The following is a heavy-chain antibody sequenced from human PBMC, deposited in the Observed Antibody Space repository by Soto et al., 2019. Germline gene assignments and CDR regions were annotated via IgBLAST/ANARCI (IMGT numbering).Heavy chain of an antibody. CDR1: GFTFSSYG. CDR3: AKDRYSGTYPTDFDY. D-gene: IGHD1-26*01. V-gene: IGHV3-30*18. J-gene: IGHJ4*02. Sequence: GESLRLSCAGPGFTFSSYGMHWVRQAPGKGLEWVALISYDGGNEKYTESVKDRFTISRDDSHNVAYLQMSSLRTEDTAMYYCAKDRYSGTYPTDFDYWGQGSLVTVYS. CDR2: ISYDGGNE.